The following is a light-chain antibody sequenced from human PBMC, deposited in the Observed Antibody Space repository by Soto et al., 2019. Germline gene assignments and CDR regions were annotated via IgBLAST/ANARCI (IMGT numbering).Light chain of an antibody. CDR1: SSDAGGYNY. V-gene: IGLV2-8*01. Sequence: QSALTQPPSASGSPGQSVTISCTGTSSDAGGYNYVPWYQQYPGRAPKLMIYEVTKRPSGVPDRFSGSKSGNTASLTVSGLQAEDEADYYCSSYAASNNFYFVFGGGTKLTVL. CDR3: SSYAASNNFYFV. J-gene: IGLJ3*02. CDR2: EVT.